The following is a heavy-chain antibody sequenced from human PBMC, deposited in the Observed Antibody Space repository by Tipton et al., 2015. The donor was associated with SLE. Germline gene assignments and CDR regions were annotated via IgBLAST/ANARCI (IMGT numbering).Heavy chain of an antibody. D-gene: IGHD1-1*01. CDR3: ASGNLHSVYYYSMDF. CDR1: GYTFTTYG. Sequence: QVQPVQSGAEVKKPGASVKVSCKASGYTFTTYGISWVRQAPGQGLEWMGWISAYNGNTNYAQKLQGRVTMTTDTSTSTAYLELRSLRPYDTAVYYSASGNLHSVYYYSMDFWCKGTTVTVSS. J-gene: IGHJ6*03. V-gene: IGHV1-18*01. CDR2: ISAYNGNT.